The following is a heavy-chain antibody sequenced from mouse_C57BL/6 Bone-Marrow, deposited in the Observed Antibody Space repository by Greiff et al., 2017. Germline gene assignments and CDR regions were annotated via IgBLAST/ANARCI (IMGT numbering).Heavy chain of an antibody. CDR2: IDPYNGCT. CDR3: ASEVWAWFAY. V-gene: IGHV1-69*02. J-gene: IGHJ3*01. CDR1: GYTFTDYW. Sequence: QVQLQQPGPELVKPGASVKMSCKASGYTFTDYWMHWVKQRPGQSLEWIGEIDPYNGCTSYNQKFKGKATLTVDTSSSTAYMELRSLTSEDSAVYYCASEVWAWFAYWGQGTLVTVSA.